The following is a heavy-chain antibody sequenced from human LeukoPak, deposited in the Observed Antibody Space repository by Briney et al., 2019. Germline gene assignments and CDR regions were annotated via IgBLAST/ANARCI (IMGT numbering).Heavy chain of an antibody. V-gene: IGHV4-4*07. D-gene: IGHD3-16*01. J-gene: IGHJ4*02. Sequence: PSETLSLICTVSGGSISSYYWSWIRQPAGKGLEWIGRIYTTGSTNYNPSLKSRVTMSVDTSKNQFSLRLSSVTAADTAAYYCARDLIHSAAGDFDFWGQGTLVTVSS. CDR3: ARDLIHSAAGDFDF. CDR1: GGSISSYY. CDR2: IYTTGST.